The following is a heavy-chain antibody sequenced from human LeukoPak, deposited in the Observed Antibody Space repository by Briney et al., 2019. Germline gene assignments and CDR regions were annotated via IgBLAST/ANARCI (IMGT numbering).Heavy chain of an antibody. V-gene: IGHV1-18*01. CDR3: ARDYYDSSGYYYVFEY. CDR1: DYTFTNYG. Sequence: ASVKVSCKASDYTFTNYGISWVRQAPGQGLEWMGWISAYNGNTNQAQKLQGRVTMTTDTSTRTAYMELRSLRSDDTAVYYCARDYYDSSGYYYVFEYWGQGTLVTVSS. CDR2: ISAYNGNT. J-gene: IGHJ4*02. D-gene: IGHD3-22*01.